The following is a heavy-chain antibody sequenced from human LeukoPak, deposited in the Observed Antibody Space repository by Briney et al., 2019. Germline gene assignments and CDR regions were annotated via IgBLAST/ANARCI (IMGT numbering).Heavy chain of an antibody. V-gene: IGHV4-59*01. CDR3: AGDTPYYDILTGYYREANYYYGMDV. CDR2: IYYSGST. J-gene: IGHJ6*04. CDR1: GGSISSYY. D-gene: IGHD3-9*01. Sequence: SETLSLTCTVSGGSISSYYWSWIRQPPGKGLEWIGYIYYSGSTNYNPSLKSRVTISVDTSKNQFSLKLSSVTAADTAVYYCAGDTPYYDILTGYYREANYYYGMDVWGKGTTVTVSS.